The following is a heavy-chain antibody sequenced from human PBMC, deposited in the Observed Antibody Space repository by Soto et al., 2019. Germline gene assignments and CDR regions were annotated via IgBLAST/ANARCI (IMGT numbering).Heavy chain of an antibody. CDR2: IYYSGST. Sequence: SETLSLTCTVSGGSISSYYWSWIRQPPGKGLEWIGYIYYSGSTNYNPSLKSRVTISVDTSKNQFSLKLSSVTAAATAVYFCARGGGLTDYAFDIWGQGTMVTVSS. CDR3: ARGGGLTDYAFDI. J-gene: IGHJ3*02. D-gene: IGHD3-16*01. CDR1: GGSISSYY. V-gene: IGHV4-59*01.